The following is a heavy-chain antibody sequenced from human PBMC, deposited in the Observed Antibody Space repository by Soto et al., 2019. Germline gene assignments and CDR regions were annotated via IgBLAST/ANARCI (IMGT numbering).Heavy chain of an antibody. J-gene: IGHJ3*02. CDR2: ISWNSGSI. CDR3: AKDIEGFGELVAFDI. CDR1: GFTFDDYA. Sequence: GGSLRLSCVASGFTFDDYAMHWVRQAPGKGLEWVSGISWNSGSIGYADSVKGRFTISRDNAKNSLYLQMNNLRAEDTALYYCAKDIEGFGELVAFDIWGQGTMVTVSS. V-gene: IGHV3-9*01. D-gene: IGHD3-10*01.